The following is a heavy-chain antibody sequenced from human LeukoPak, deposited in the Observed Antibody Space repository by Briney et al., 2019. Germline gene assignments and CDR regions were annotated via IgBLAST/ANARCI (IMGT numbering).Heavy chain of an antibody. V-gene: IGHV3-48*03. Sequence: GGSLRLSCAASGFTFSSYEMNWVRQAPGKGLEWVSYISGSGGTLYYADSVKGRFTISRDNAKNSLYLQMNSLRAEDTAVYYCARLFMVRGVLNSDYWGQGTLVTVSS. CDR3: ARLFMVRGVLNSDY. D-gene: IGHD3-10*01. CDR1: GFTFSSYE. J-gene: IGHJ4*02. CDR2: ISGSGGTL.